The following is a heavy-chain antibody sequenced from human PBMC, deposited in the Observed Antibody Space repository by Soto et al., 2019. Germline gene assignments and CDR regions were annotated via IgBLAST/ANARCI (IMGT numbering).Heavy chain of an antibody. CDR1: GGSISSGGYY. CDR3: ATRSQLPGFDS. Sequence: PSETLSLTCTVSGGSISSGGYYWSWIRQHPGKGLEWIGYIYYSGSTYYNPSLKSRVTISVDTSKNQFSLKLTSVTAADTAVYYCATRSQLPGFDSWGQGTLVTVSS. D-gene: IGHD1-1*01. V-gene: IGHV4-31*03. CDR2: IYYSGST. J-gene: IGHJ4*02.